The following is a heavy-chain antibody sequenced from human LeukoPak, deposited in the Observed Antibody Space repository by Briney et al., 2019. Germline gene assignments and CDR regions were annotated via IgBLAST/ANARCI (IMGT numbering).Heavy chain of an antibody. CDR1: GGSISSYY. V-gene: IGHV4-59*01. J-gene: IGHJ4*02. CDR3: ASHYGSGFGS. CDR2: FYYSGST. D-gene: IGHD3-10*01. Sequence: SETLSLTCTVSGGSISSYYWSWIRQPPGKGLEWIGYFYYSGSTNYNPSLKSRVSISVDTSKNQFSLKLSSVTAADTAVYYCASHYGSGFGSWGQGTLVTVSS.